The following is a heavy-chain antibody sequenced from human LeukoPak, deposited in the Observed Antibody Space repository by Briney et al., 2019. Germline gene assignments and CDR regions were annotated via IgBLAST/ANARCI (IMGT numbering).Heavy chain of an antibody. V-gene: IGHV3-23*01. Sequence: GGSLRLSCAASGFTFSSYAMSWVHQAPGKGLEWVSAISGSGGSTYYADSVKGRFTISRDNSKTGMYLQMDSLGAEDTAMYYCVREDLGIEYWGQGTLVIVSS. CDR1: GFTFSSYA. D-gene: IGHD3-16*01. CDR3: VREDLGIEY. J-gene: IGHJ4*02. CDR2: ISGSGGST.